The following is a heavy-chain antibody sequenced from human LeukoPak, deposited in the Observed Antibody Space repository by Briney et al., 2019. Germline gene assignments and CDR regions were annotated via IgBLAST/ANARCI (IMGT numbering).Heavy chain of an antibody. V-gene: IGHV3-7*03. Sequence: GGSLRLSCAAAGFTVSNYWISWVRQAPGKGLEWVANIKQDGSDKNYVDSVKGQFTISRDNARNSLYLQMNRLKTEDTAVYYCTTAVYFDYWGQGTLVTVYS. CDR2: IKQDGSDK. J-gene: IGHJ4*02. CDR3: TTAVYFDY. CDR1: GFTVSNYW.